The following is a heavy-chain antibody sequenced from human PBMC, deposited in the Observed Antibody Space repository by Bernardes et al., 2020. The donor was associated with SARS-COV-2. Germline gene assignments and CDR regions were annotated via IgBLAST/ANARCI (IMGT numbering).Heavy chain of an antibody. V-gene: IGHV5-51*01. CDR1: GYRFASYW. D-gene: IGHD2-21*02. CDR3: ARRDCGGDCFGGFDF. Sequence: GGSLKISCKGSGYRFASYWIGWVLKMPGKGLEWMGIIYPYDSYTKYSPSLQGQVTISVDKSISTAYLEWSTLQASDTAIYYCARRDCGGDCFGGFDFWGQGTVVTVSS. CDR2: IYPYDSYT. J-gene: IGHJ3*01.